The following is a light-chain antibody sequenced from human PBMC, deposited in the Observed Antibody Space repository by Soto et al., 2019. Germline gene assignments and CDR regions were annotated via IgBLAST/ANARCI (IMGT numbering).Light chain of an antibody. Sequence: PVTHSHSHLSGSLGDRVTLTCRASQTISSWLAWYQQKPGKAPKLLIYKASTLKSGVPSRFSGSGSGTEFTLTISSLQPDDFATYYCQHYNSYSEAFGQGTKV. CDR2: KAS. V-gene: IGKV1-5*03. CDR3: QHYNSYSEA. CDR1: QTISSW. J-gene: IGKJ1*01.